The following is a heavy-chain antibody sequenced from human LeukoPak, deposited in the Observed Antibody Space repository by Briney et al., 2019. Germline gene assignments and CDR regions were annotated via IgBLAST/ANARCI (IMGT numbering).Heavy chain of an antibody. CDR3: ARGAGPYYDILTGYYNAAPPGY. D-gene: IGHD3-9*01. CDR1: GYTFTSYY. CDR2: INPSGGST. J-gene: IGHJ4*02. V-gene: IGHV1-46*01. Sequence: ASVKVSCKASGYTFTSYYMHWVRQAPGQGLEWMGIINPSGGSTSYAQKFQGRVTMTRDTSTSTVYMELSSLRSEDTAVYYCARGAGPYYDILTGYYNAAPPGYWGQGTLVTVSS.